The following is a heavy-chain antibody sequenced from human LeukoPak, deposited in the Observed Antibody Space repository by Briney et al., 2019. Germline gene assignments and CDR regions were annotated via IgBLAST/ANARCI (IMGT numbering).Heavy chain of an antibody. V-gene: IGHV3-30*18. D-gene: IGHD6-19*01. CDR1: GFTFSSYG. Sequence: GGSLRLSCAASGFTFSSYGMHWVRQAPGKGLEWVAVISYDGSNKYYADSVKGRFTISRDNSKNTLYLQMNSLRAEDTAVYYCAKDPQSTYSSGWFDYWGQGTLVTVSS. CDR3: AKDPQSTYSSGWFDY. CDR2: ISYDGSNK. J-gene: IGHJ4*02.